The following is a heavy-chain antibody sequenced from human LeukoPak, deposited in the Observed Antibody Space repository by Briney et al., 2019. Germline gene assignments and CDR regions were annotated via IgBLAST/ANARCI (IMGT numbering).Heavy chain of an antibody. J-gene: IGHJ3*01. Sequence: SETLSLTCSVSGGSVSSFFWSWIRQPAGRELEWLGRMFANGNANYNPSLKSRISMSVDTSTSQFSLTLTSVTAADTAIYYCARDIVAASSDGFDVWGRGTTVIVSS. CDR3: ARDIVAASSDGFDV. D-gene: IGHD2-21*01. CDR2: MFANGNA. CDR1: GGSVSSFF. V-gene: IGHV4-4*07.